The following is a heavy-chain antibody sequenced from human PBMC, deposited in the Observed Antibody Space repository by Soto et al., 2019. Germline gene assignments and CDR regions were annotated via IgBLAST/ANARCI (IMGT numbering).Heavy chain of an antibody. CDR2: VNSDGTST. CDR1: GFTFSNYW. D-gene: IGHD7-27*01. V-gene: IGHV3-74*03. CDR3: TRGGTTTTYWGLFSY. Sequence: EVQLVEAGGGLVQPGGSLRLSCAASGFTFSNYWIHWVRQVPGKGLVWVSRVNSDGTSTSYADFVKGRFTITRDNAKNTVYLQMDTLGVDDSAVYYCTRGGTTTTYWGLFSYWGQGALVAVSS. J-gene: IGHJ4*02.